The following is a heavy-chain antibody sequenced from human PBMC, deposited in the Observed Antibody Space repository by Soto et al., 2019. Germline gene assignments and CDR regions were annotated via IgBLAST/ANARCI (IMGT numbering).Heavy chain of an antibody. Sequence: QVQLVESGGGVVQPGRSLRLSCAASGFTFSSYAMHWVRQAPGKGLEWVAVISYDGSNKYYADSVKGRFTISRDNSKNTLYLQMNSLRAEDTAVYYWARDSPFFGYGMDVWGQGTTVTVSS. J-gene: IGHJ6*02. CDR3: ARDSPFFGYGMDV. V-gene: IGHV3-30-3*01. D-gene: IGHD3-16*01. CDR1: GFTFSSYA. CDR2: ISYDGSNK.